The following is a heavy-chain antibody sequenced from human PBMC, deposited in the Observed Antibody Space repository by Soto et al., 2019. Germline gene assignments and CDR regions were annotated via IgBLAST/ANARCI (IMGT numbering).Heavy chain of an antibody. V-gene: IGHV3-23*01. CDR3: AKEEDSGGYKGFSFDF. CDR1: GFTFTFYA. Sequence: GGSLRLCCAASGFTFTFYAMSWVRQAPGKGLQWVSGITGSGDITYYADSVKDRFTISRDNSKNTLYLQMNSLRAEDTAVYYCAKEEDSGGYKGFSFDFWGQGALVTVSS. CDR2: ITGSGDIT. J-gene: IGHJ4*02. D-gene: IGHD3-22*01.